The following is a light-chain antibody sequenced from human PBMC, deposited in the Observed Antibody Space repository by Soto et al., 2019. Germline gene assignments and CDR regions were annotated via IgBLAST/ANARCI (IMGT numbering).Light chain of an antibody. V-gene: IGKV3-20*01. CDR2: DAS. CDR3: QQHGISHIT. J-gene: IGKJ5*01. CDR1: QSVSNTY. Sequence: EIVLTQSPGTLSLSPGERATLSCRASQSVSNTYLAWYQQKPGQAPRLLIYDASSRATGIPDRFSGSGSGTDFTLTITRLEPDDSAVYYCQQHGISHITFGQGTRLEIK.